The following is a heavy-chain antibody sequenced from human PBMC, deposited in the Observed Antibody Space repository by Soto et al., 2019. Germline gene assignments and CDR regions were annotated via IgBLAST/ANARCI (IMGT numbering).Heavy chain of an antibody. CDR1: GFTFSSYS. CDR3: ARDFARIAARPDRVSPFFDY. CDR2: ISSSSSTI. Sequence: GGSLRLSCAASGFTFSSYSMNWVRQAPGKGLEWVSYISSSSSTIYYADSVKGRFTISRDNAKNSLYLQMNSLRDEDTAVYYCARDFARIAARPDRVSPFFDYWGQGTLVTVSS. D-gene: IGHD6-6*01. J-gene: IGHJ4*02. V-gene: IGHV3-48*02.